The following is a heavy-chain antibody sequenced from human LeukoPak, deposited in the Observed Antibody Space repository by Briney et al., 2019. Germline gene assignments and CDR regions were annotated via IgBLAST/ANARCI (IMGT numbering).Heavy chain of an antibody. D-gene: IGHD6-25*01. CDR2: ISGSGGST. CDR1: GFTFSNYA. J-gene: IGHJ4*02. CDR3: AKDSSDSWFDY. V-gene: IGHV3-23*01. Sequence: PGGSLRLSCVASGFTFSNYAMSWVRQAPGRGLEWVSAISGSGGSTYYADSVKGRFTISRDNSKNTLFLQMNSPRAEDTALYYCAKDSSDSWFDYWGQGTLVTVSS.